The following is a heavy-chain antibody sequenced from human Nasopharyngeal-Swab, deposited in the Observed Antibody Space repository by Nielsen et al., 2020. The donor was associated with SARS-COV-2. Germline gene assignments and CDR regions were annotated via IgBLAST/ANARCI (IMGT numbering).Heavy chain of an antibody. Sequence: VRQAPGKGLEWVSGISWNSGSIGYADSVKGRFTISRDNAKNSPYLQMNSLRAEDTALYYCAKGATVVALFDYWGQGTLVTVSS. V-gene: IGHV3-9*01. CDR2: ISWNSGSI. J-gene: IGHJ4*02. D-gene: IGHD4-23*01. CDR3: AKGATVVALFDY.